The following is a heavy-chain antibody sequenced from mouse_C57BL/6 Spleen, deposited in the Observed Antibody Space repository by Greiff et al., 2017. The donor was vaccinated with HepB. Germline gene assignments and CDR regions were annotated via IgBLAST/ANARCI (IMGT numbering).Heavy chain of an antibody. CDR2: ISSGSSTI. J-gene: IGHJ4*01. D-gene: IGHD2-3*01. CDR1: GFTFSDYG. CDR3: ARNDGYYGAMDY. Sequence: EVMLVESGGGLVKPGGSLKLSCAASGFTFSDYGMHWVRQAPEKGLEWVAYISSGSSTIYYADTVKGRFPISRDNAKNTLFLQMTSLRSEDTAMYYCARNDGYYGAMDYWGQGTSVTVSS. V-gene: IGHV5-17*01.